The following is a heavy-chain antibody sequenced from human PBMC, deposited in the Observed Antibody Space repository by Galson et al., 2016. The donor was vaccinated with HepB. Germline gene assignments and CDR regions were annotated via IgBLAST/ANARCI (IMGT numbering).Heavy chain of an antibody. D-gene: IGHD3-3*01. J-gene: IGHJ6*04. CDR2: IYSGGNT. CDR3: ASISITVFFKDV. Sequence: SLRLSCAASGFTVSSNSMSWVRQAPGKGLECVSLIYSGGNTYYADSVRGRFTISRDNSKNTLYLQMNSLRAEDTAVYYCASISITVFFKDVWGKGTTVTVSS. V-gene: IGHV3-53*01. CDR1: GFTVSSNS.